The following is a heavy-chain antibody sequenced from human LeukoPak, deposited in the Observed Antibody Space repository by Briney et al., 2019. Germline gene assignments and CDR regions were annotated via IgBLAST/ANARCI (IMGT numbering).Heavy chain of an antibody. J-gene: IGHJ4*02. D-gene: IGHD1-14*01. V-gene: IGHV1-2*02. CDR2: INPNSGGT. CDR1: GYTFTGYY. Sequence: ASVKVSCKASGYTFTGYYMHWVRQAPGQGLEWMGWINPNSGGTNYAQKFQGRVTMTRDTSISTAYMELSRLRSDDTAVYYCARPRRKDHAVDYWDQGTLVTVSS. CDR3: ARPRRKDHAVDY.